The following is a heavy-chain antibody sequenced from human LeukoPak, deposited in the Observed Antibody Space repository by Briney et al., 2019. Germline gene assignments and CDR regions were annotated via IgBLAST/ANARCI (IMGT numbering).Heavy chain of an antibody. J-gene: IGHJ4*02. CDR2: ISSSSSTI. D-gene: IGHD2-15*01. CDR3: ARARASGRSGFDY. CDR1: GFTFSNFW. Sequence: GGSLRLSCTASGFTFSNFWMGWVRQAPGKGLEWVSYISSSSSTIYYADSVKGRFTISRDNAKNSLDLQMNSLRDEDTAVYYCARARASGRSGFDYWGQGTLVTVSS. V-gene: IGHV3-48*02.